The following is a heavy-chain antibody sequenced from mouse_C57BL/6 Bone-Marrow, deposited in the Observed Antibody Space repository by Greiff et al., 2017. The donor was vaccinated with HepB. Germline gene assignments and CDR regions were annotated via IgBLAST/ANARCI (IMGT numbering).Heavy chain of an antibody. V-gene: IGHV1-69*01. CDR3: ALITTVVAGGY. D-gene: IGHD1-1*01. J-gene: IGHJ2*01. CDR1: GYTFTSYW. CDR2: IDPSDSYT. Sequence: QVQLQQPGAELVMPGASVKLSCKASGYTFTSYWIHWVKQRPGQGLEWIGEIDPSDSYTNYNQKFKGKSTLTVDKSSSTAYMQLSSLTSEDSAVYYCALITTVVAGGYWGQGTTLTVSS.